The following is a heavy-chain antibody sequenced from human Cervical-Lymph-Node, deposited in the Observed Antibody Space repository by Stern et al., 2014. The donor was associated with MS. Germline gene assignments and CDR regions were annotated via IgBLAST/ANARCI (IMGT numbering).Heavy chain of an antibody. D-gene: IGHD1-26*01. V-gene: IGHV4-59*01. J-gene: IGHJ5*01. CDR1: GGSLTSKY. CDR2: IYSDGNT. Sequence: QLQLKESGPGLVKPSETVSLTCTVSGGSLTSKYWNWIRQPPGKGLEWIGYIYSDGNTNYNPSLKNRVTISLDTSTNQFSLSLTSVTAADTAVYYCARVTGRGTRQNWFDSWGQGTLLTVSS. CDR3: ARVTGRGTRQNWFDS.